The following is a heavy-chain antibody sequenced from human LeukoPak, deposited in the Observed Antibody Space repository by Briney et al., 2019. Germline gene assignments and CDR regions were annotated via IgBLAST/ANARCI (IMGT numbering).Heavy chain of an antibody. J-gene: IGHJ4*02. CDR2: INPSGGST. Sequence: ASVKVSCKASGYTFTSYYMHWVRQAPGQGLEWMGIINPSGGSTSYAQKFQGRVTMTRDTSTSTVYMELSSLRSEDTAVYYCARAEGYCGGDCYSRHPDWGQGTLVTVSS. CDR1: GYTFTSYY. CDR3: ARAEGYCGGDCYSRHPD. D-gene: IGHD2-21*02. V-gene: IGHV1-46*01.